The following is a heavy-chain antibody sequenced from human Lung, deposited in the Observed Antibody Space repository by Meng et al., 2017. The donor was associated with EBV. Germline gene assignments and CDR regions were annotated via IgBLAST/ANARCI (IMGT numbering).Heavy chain of an antibody. CDR3: ARVGWRQWSFDL. Sequence: QGQLQASGPGLVKPSQTLSLTGTVSGGSISSGDYYWSWIRQPPGKGLELIGHIYYSGSTSYNPSLKSRVTISVDTSNNQFSLKLSSVTAADTAMYYCARVGWRQWSFDLWGRGTLVTVSS. D-gene: IGHD5-18*01. J-gene: IGHJ2*01. V-gene: IGHV4-30-4*01. CDR2: IYYSGST. CDR1: GGSISSGDYY.